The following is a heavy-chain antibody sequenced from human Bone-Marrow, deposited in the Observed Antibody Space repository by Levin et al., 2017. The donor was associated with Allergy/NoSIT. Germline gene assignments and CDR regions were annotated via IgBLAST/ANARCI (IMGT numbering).Heavy chain of an antibody. V-gene: IGHV3-15*01. CDR2: IKSKTDGGTT. CDR1: GFTFSNAW. D-gene: IGHD6-13*01. J-gene: IGHJ1*01. CDR3: TTDVGESSSWYSHLFEYFQH. Sequence: GESLKISCAASGFTFSNAWMSWVRQAPGKGLEWVGRIKSKTDGGTTDYAAPVKGRFTISRDDSKNTLYLQMNSLKTEDTAVYYCTTDVGESSSWYSHLFEYFQHWGQGTLVTVSS.